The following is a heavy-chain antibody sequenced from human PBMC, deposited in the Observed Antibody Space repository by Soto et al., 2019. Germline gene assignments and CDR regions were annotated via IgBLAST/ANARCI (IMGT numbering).Heavy chain of an antibody. J-gene: IGHJ5*02. CDR3: VRSGTARLLRHSWFDT. CDR1: GFTFNTYD. D-gene: IGHD2-21*01. CDR2: ITASSAYI. Sequence: EVQLLESGGGLVKPGGFLRLSCAASGFTFNTYDMNWVRQAPGKGLEWVSSITASSAYIYYADSVRGRITISRDNAKNSLFLQMHSLRAEDTAVYYCVRSGTARLLRHSWFDTWGQGTLVTVSS. V-gene: IGHV3-21*01.